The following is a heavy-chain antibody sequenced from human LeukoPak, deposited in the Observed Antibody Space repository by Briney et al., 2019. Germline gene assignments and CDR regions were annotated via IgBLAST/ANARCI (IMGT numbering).Heavy chain of an antibody. CDR2: INSDGSST. Sequence: GGSLRLSCAASGFTFSSYWMHWVRQAPGKGLVWVSRINSDGSSTSYADSVKGRFTISRDNAENSLYLQMNGLRAEDTAVYYCARDLYYYGSGNYVPGLPDYWGQGTLVTVSS. CDR1: GFTFSSYW. CDR3: ARDLYYYGSGNYVPGLPDY. V-gene: IGHV3-74*01. J-gene: IGHJ4*02. D-gene: IGHD3-10*01.